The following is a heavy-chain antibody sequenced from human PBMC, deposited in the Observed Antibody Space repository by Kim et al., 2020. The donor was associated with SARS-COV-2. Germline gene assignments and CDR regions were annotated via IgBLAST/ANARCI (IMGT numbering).Heavy chain of an antibody. D-gene: IGHD2-2*01. V-gene: IGHV1-46*01. CDR1: GYTFTSYY. Sequence: ASVKVSCKASGYTFTSYYMHWVRQAPGQGLEWMGIINPSGGSTSYAQKFQGRVTMTRDTSTSTVYMELSSLRSEDTAVYYCARDQWYCSSTSCSPYYYGMDVWGPGTTVTVSS. J-gene: IGHJ6*02. CDR2: INPSGGST. CDR3: ARDQWYCSSTSCSPYYYGMDV.